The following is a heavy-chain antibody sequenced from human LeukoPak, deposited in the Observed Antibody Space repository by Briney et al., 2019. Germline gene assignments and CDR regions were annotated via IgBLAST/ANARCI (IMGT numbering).Heavy chain of an antibody. CDR1: GGSISSYY. D-gene: IGHD5-18*01. J-gene: IGHJ4*02. V-gene: IGHV4-59*01. Sequence: PSETLSLTCTVSGGSISSYYWSWIRLPPGKGLEWIGYIYYTGATYYNPSLKSRVTISLDSSKNQFSLKLSSVTAADAAVYYCARAGYSYGTGYYFDYWGQGALVTVSS. CDR2: IYYTGAT. CDR3: ARAGYSYGTGYYFDY.